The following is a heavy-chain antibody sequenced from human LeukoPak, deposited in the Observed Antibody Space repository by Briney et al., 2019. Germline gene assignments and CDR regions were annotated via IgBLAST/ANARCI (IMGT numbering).Heavy chain of an antibody. D-gene: IGHD3-16*02. CDR3: AREEHDYVWGSYRPIYYFDY. Sequence: ASVKVSCKASGYTFTSYGISWVRQAPGQGLEWMGWISAYNGNTNYAQKLQGRVTMTTDTSTSTAYMELRSLRSDDTAVYYCAREEHDYVWGSYRPIYYFDYWGQGTLVTVSS. CDR2: ISAYNGNT. V-gene: IGHV1-18*01. J-gene: IGHJ4*02. CDR1: GYTFTSYG.